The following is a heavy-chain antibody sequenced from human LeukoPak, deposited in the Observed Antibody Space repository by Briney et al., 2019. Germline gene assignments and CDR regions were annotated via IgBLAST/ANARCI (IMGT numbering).Heavy chain of an antibody. Sequence: GGSLRLSCAASGFTFSTYTMYWVRQAPGKGLEWVSDISGSGDSPYYADSVKGRFTISRVNSRNTLYLQMSSLRADDTAVYYCAKLGRYQLPLDDYWGQGTLVTVSS. D-gene: IGHD2-2*01. CDR2: ISGSGDSP. CDR1: GFTFSTYT. V-gene: IGHV3-23*01. CDR3: AKLGRYQLPLDDY. J-gene: IGHJ4*02.